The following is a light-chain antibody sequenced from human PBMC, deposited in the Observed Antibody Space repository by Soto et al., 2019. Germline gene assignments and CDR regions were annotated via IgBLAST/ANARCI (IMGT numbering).Light chain of an antibody. V-gene: IGKV3-20*01. CDR2: GAS. CDR3: QQYGSSHMYT. Sequence: EIVLTQSPGTLSLSPGESATLSCRASQSLSGNYLAWYQQKPGQPPRLLIYGASTRATGIPDRFSGSGSGTDVTLTISRMEPDDFAVYNCQQYGSSHMYTFGQGTKLEIK. J-gene: IGKJ2*01. CDR1: QSLSGNY.